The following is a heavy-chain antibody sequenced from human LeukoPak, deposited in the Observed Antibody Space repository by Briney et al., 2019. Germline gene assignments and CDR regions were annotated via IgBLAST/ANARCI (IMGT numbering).Heavy chain of an antibody. CDR3: ARDSLITIFGVVTMVDDY. V-gene: IGHV1-69*04. CDR1: GGTFSSYA. CDR2: IIPILGIA. J-gene: IGHJ4*02. D-gene: IGHD3-3*01. Sequence: SVKVSRKASGGTFSSYAISWVRQAPGQGLEWMGRIIPILGIANYAQKFQGRVTITADKSTSTAYMELSSLRSEDTAVYYCARDSLITIFGVVTMVDDYWGQGTLVTVSS.